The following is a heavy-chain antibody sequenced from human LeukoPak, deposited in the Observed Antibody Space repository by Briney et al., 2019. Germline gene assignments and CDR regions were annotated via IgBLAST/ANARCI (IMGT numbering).Heavy chain of an antibody. CDR3: ARGSGSSWYGAEYFQH. D-gene: IGHD6-13*01. Sequence: SETLSLTCAVYGGSFSGYHWSWIREPPGKGLEWIGEINHSGSTNYNPSLKSRVTISVDTSKNQFSLKLSSVTAADTAVYYCARGSGSSWYGAEYFQHWGQGTLVTVSS. CDR2: INHSGST. J-gene: IGHJ1*01. CDR1: GGSFSGYH. V-gene: IGHV4-34*01.